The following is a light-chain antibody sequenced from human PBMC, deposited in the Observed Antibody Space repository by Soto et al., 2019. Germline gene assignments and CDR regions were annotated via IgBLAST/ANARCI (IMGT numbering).Light chain of an antibody. CDR3: QQCGSSPNT. CDR1: QSVGSSY. Sequence: EIVLTQSPGTLSLSPGERATLSCRASQSVGSSYLAWYQQKPGQAPRLLIYGASSRATGIPDRFSGSGSGTDFTLTISILEPEEFAVYYCQQCGSSPNTFGQGTKLDIK. J-gene: IGKJ2*01. CDR2: GAS. V-gene: IGKV3-20*01.